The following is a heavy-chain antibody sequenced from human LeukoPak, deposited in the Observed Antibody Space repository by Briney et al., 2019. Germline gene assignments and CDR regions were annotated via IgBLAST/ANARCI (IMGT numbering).Heavy chain of an antibody. J-gene: IGHJ4*02. D-gene: IGHD3-22*01. Sequence: ASVKVSCKASGYTFTGYYMHWVRQAPGQGLEWMGWINPNSGGTNYAQKFQGRVTMTRDTSISTAYMERSRLRSDDTAVYYCARGDYDSSGYYHGYFDYWGQGTLVTVSS. CDR1: GYTFTGYY. V-gene: IGHV1-2*02. CDR3: ARGDYDSSGYYHGYFDY. CDR2: INPNSGGT.